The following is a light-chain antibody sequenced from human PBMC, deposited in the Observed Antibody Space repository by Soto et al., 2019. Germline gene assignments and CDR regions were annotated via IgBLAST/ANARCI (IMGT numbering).Light chain of an antibody. CDR3: CSYTSSGAHV. J-gene: IGLJ2*01. CDR1: SSDVGGYDY. CDR2: EVN. V-gene: IGLV2-14*01. Sequence: QSVLTQPASVSGSPGQSITISCTGTSSDVGGYDYVSWHQQHPCKAPKLMIYEVNTRPSGVSNRFSGSKSGNTASLTIPGLQAEDEADYYFCSYTSSGAHVFGGGTKVTVL.